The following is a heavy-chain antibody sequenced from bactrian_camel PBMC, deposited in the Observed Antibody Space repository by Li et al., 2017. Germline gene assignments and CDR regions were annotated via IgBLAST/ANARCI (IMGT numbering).Heavy chain of an antibody. CDR2: IADGDT. J-gene: IGHJ4*01. CDR1: GFTFARYW. Sequence: HVQLVESGGGLVQPGGFLRLSCAASGFTFARYWMTWVRLAPGKGLDWVSSIADGDTYYADSVKGRFTISRDNAKNTLYLQLNSLKTEDTAMYSCANLGYSYSGGYYWGQGTQVTVS. CDR3: ANLGYSYSGGYY. D-gene: IGHD2*01. V-gene: IGHV3S6*01.